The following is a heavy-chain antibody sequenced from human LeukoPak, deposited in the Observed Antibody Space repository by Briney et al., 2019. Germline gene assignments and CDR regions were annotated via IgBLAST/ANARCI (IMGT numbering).Heavy chain of an antibody. D-gene: IGHD5-12*01. V-gene: IGHV1-2*06. Sequence: ASVKVSCKASGYTFTGYYMHWVRQAPGQGLEGMGRINPNSGGTNYAQKFQGRVTMTRDTSISTAYMELSRLRSDDTAVYYCAMLMEWLRFAGWGQGTLVTVSS. CDR2: INPNSGGT. CDR3: AMLMEWLRFAG. J-gene: IGHJ4*02. CDR1: GYTFTGYY.